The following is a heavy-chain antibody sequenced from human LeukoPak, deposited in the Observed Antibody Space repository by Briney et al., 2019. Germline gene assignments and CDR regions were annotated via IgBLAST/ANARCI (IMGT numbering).Heavy chain of an antibody. V-gene: IGHV3-30*02. Sequence: GGSLRLSCEASGFSFSGYGMHWVRQAPGKGLEWVSFIRYDGTTKFYTDSVKGRFTISRDNSKNTLYLQMTSLRPEDTAVYYCAREFSDTSDAFDIWGQGTMVTVSS. D-gene: IGHD3-3*01. CDR3: AREFSDTSDAFDI. J-gene: IGHJ3*02. CDR2: IRYDGTTK. CDR1: GFSFSGYG.